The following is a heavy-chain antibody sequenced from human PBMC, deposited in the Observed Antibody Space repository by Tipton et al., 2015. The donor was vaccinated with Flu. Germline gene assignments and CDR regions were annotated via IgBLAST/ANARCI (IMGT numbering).Heavy chain of an antibody. CDR2: IYYSGST. J-gene: IGHJ4*02. Sequence: TLSLTCTVSGGSISSSSYYWGWIRQPPGKGLEWIGSIYYSGSTYYNPSLKSRVTISVDTSKNQFSLKLSSVTAADTAVYYCARTGTTKVEGFDYWGQGTLVTVSS. CDR3: ARTGTTKVEGFDY. V-gene: IGHV4-39*01. D-gene: IGHD1-1*01. CDR1: GGSISSSSYY.